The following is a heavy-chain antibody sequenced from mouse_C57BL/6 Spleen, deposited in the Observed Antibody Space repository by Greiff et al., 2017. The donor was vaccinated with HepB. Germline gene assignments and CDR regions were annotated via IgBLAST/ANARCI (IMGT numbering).Heavy chain of an antibody. Sequence: DVHLVESGGGLVKPGGSLKLSCAASGFTFSDYGMHWVRQAPEKGLEWVAYISSCSSTIDYADTVKGRFTISRDNAKNTLFLQMTSLRSEDTAMYYCARQDYDYEDWFAYWGQGTLVTVSA. J-gene: IGHJ3*01. CDR2: ISSCSSTI. CDR3: ARQDYDYEDWFAY. CDR1: GFTFSDYG. V-gene: IGHV5-17*01. D-gene: IGHD2-4*01.